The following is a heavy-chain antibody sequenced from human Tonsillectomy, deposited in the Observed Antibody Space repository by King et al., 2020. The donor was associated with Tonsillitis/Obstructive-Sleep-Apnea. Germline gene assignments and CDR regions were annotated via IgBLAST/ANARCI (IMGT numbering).Heavy chain of an antibody. CDR1: GGSFSGYY. J-gene: IGHJ3*02. CDR2: INHSGST. Sequence: LQQWGAGLWKPSETLSLTCGVYGGSFSGYYWSWIRPPPGKGLEWIGEINHSGSTNYNPSLKSRVTISVDTSKNQFSLKMSSVTAADTAVYYCASRVLFSHWSGRGEYAYDMWGQGTMVTVSS. D-gene: IGHD3-3*01. CDR3: ASRVLFSHWSGRGEYAYDM. V-gene: IGHV4-34*01.